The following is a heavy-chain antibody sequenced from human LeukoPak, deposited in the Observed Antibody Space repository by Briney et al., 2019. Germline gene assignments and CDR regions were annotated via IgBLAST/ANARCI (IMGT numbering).Heavy chain of an antibody. V-gene: IGHV4-34*01. D-gene: IGHD4-17*01. CDR1: GGSFSGYY. Sequence: SETLSLTCAVYGGSFSGYYWSWIRQPPGKGLEWIGEINHSGSTNYNPSLESRVTISVDTSKNQFSLKLNSVTAADTAVYYCATYYGDYVPTGWFDPWGQGTLVTVSS. CDR3: ATYYGDYVPTGWFDP. CDR2: INHSGST. J-gene: IGHJ5*02.